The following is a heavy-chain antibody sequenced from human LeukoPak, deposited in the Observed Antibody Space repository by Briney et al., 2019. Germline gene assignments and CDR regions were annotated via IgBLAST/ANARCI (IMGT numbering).Heavy chain of an antibody. CDR2: YYHSGST. V-gene: IGHV4-30-2*01. J-gene: IGHJ5*02. D-gene: IGHD3-3*01. CDR1: GGSISSGDYY. CDR3: ARGVEYYDFWTGKDWFDP. Sequence: SETLSLTCAVSGGSISSGDYYWRWIRQPPGEGLAWIGYYYHSGSTYYNPSLKSRVTISVDRSKNQFSLKLRSVTAADTAVYYCARGVEYYDFWTGKDWFDPWGQGTLVTVSS.